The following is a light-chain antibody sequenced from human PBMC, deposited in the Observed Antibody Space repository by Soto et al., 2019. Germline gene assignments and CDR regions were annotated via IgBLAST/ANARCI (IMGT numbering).Light chain of an antibody. Sequence: EIVMTQSPATLSVSPGERATLSCRASQSVSSNLAWYQQKPGQAPRLLIYGASTSATGIQARFSGSGSGTEFTLTISSLQSEDFAVYYCQQYNNWPIPFGGGTKVEIK. CDR2: GAS. J-gene: IGKJ4*01. CDR3: QQYNNWPIP. CDR1: QSVSSN. V-gene: IGKV3-15*01.